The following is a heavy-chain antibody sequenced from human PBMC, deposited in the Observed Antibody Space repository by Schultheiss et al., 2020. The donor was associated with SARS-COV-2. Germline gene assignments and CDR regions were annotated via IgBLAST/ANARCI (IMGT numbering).Heavy chain of an antibody. D-gene: IGHD2-15*01. CDR2: IKSKTDGGTT. J-gene: IGHJ6*02. Sequence: GSLRLSCAASGFIFSNAWMSWVRQAPGKGLEWVGRIKSKTDGGTTDYAAPVKGRFTISRDDSKNTLYLQMNSLKTEDTAVYYCTPAVVVAMYYYGMDVWGQGTTVTVSS. CDR3: TPAVVVAMYYYGMDV. V-gene: IGHV3-15*01. CDR1: GFIFSNAW.